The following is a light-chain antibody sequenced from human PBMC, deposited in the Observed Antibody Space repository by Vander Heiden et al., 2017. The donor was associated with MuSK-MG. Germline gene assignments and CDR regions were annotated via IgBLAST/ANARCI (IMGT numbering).Light chain of an antibody. J-gene: IGKJ4*01. Sequence: EIVLTQSPATLYLSPGERATLSCRASQSVSSDLAWYQQKPGQAPRRRIYDASNRGSGSGTDFTLTISSLEPEDFAVYYCQHRSNCPITFGRGTKVDIK. CDR1: QSVSSD. CDR3: QHRSNCPIT. V-gene: IGKV3-11*01. CDR2: DAS.